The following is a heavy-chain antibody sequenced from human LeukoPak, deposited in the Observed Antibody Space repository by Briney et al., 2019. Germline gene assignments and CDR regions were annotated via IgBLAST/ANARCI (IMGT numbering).Heavy chain of an antibody. D-gene: IGHD3-22*01. Sequence: SETLSLTCTVSGGSISSYYWSWIRQPPGKGLEWTGYIYYSGSTNYNPSLKSRVTISVDTSKNQFSLKLSSVTAADTAVYYCARDSSYYDSSGYAVWGQGTLVTVSS. CDR2: IYYSGST. V-gene: IGHV4-59*12. CDR3: ARDSSYYDSSGYAV. CDR1: GGSISSYY. J-gene: IGHJ4*02.